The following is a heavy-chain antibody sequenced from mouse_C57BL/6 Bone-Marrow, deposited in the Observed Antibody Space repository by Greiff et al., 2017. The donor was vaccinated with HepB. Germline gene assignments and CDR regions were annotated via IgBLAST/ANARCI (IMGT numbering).Heavy chain of an antibody. CDR1: GYTFTDYY. CDR3: ARINYGSRGGDYFDY. J-gene: IGHJ2*01. V-gene: IGHV1-19*01. D-gene: IGHD1-1*01. CDR2: INPYNGGT. Sequence: DVQLQESGPVLVKPGASVKMSCKASGYTFTDYYMNWVKQSHGKSLEWIGVINPYNGGTSYNQKFKGKATLTVDKSSSTAYMELNSLTSEDSAVYYCARINYGSRGGDYFDYWGQGTTLTVSS.